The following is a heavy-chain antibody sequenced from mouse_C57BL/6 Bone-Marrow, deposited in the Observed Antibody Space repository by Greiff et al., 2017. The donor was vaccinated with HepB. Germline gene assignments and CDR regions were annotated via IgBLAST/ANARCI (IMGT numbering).Heavy chain of an antibody. V-gene: IGHV14-3*01. J-gene: IGHJ3*01. D-gene: IGHD2-4*01. Sequence: VQLQQSVAELVRPGASVQLSCTASGFTIKNTYMHWVKQRPEQGLEWIGRIDPANGNTKYAPKFQGKATITADTSSNTAYLQLSSLTSEDTAIYYFDLGLVYYDYDRSCFAYWGQGTPVTVSA. CDR3: DLGLVYYDYDRSCFAY. CDR1: GFTIKNTY. CDR2: IDPANGNT.